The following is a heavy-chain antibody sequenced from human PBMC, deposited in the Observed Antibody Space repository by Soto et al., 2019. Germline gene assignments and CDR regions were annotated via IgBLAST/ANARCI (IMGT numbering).Heavy chain of an antibody. V-gene: IGHV2-26*02. J-gene: IGHJ5*02. CDR2: IFSNDEK. Sequence: QVTLKESGPVLVKPTETLTLTCTVSGFSLSNARMGVRWICQPPGKALEWLAHIFSNDEKSYSTSLKSRLTISKDTPKSQVVLTMTNMDPVDTATAYCARILGMGWFDPWGQGTLVTVSS. CDR1: GFSLSNARMG. CDR3: ARILGMGWFDP.